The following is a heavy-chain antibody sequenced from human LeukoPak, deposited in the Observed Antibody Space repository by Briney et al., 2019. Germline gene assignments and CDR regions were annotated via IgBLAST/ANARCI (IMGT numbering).Heavy chain of an antibody. CDR1: GITLSNYG. CDR3: AKRGVVIRVILVGFHKEAHYFDS. D-gene: IGHD3-22*01. Sequence: GGSLRLSCAVSGITLSNYGVSWVRQAPGMRLELVAGISGSGGGTSYSDSVKGRFTISRDNPKNTLYLHMNSMRAEDTAVYFCAKRGVVIRVILVGFHKEAHYFDSWGQGALVIVSS. CDR2: ISGSGGGT. J-gene: IGHJ4*02. V-gene: IGHV3-23*01.